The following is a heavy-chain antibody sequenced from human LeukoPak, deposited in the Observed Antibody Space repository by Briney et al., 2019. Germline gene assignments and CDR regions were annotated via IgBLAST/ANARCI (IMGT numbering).Heavy chain of an antibody. Sequence: PSETLSLTCTVSGGSISSCYWSRIRQPAGKGLEWIGRIYTSGSTNYNPSLKSRVTISVDTSKNQFSLKLSSVTAADTAVYYCARESALYGSVLRYFDYWGQGTLATVSS. CDR1: GGSISSCY. V-gene: IGHV4-4*07. D-gene: IGHD3-10*01. J-gene: IGHJ4*02. CDR3: ARESALYGSVLRYFDY. CDR2: IYTSGST.